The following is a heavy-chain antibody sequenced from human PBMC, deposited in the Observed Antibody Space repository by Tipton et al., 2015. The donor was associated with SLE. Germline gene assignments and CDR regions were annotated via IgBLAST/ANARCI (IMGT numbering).Heavy chain of an antibody. J-gene: IGHJ4*02. CDR1: VASINSSSYY. CDR3: ASLLWGGWPFDH. CDR2: VFYSGTT. V-gene: IGHV4-39*07. D-gene: IGHD6-19*01. Sequence: TLSLTCTVSVASINSSSYYWAWIRQPPGKGLEWIGSVFYSGTTYYNPSLKRRVTISLDTSKNQFSLKVNSVTAADTAVYYCASLLWGGWPFDHWGQGTLVTVSS.